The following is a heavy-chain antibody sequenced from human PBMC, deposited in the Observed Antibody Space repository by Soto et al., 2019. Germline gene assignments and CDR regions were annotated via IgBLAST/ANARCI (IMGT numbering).Heavy chain of an antibody. CDR2: INPNSGGT. D-gene: IGHD2-2*01. Sequence: AASVKVSCKASGYTFTGYYMHWVRQAPGQGLEWMGWINPNSGGTNYAQRFQGRVTMTRDTSISTAYMELSRLRSDDTAVYYCARGRTRGLLLGGNWFDPWGQGTLVTVSS. V-gene: IGHV1-2*02. CDR3: ARGRTRGLLLGGNWFDP. CDR1: GYTFTGYY. J-gene: IGHJ5*02.